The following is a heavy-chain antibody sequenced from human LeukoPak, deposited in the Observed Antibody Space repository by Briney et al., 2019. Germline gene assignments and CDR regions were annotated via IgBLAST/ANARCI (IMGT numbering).Heavy chain of an antibody. CDR2: ISYDGSNK. CDR1: GFTFSSYE. V-gene: IGHV3-30*18. D-gene: IGHD7-27*01. CDR3: AKPPSYSLGNVDY. J-gene: IGHJ4*02. Sequence: GGSLRLSCAASGFTFSSYEMNWVRQAPGKGLEWVAVISYDGSNKYYADSVKGRFTISRNNSKNTLYLQMNSLRAEDTAVYYCAKPPSYSLGNVDYWGQGTLVTVSS.